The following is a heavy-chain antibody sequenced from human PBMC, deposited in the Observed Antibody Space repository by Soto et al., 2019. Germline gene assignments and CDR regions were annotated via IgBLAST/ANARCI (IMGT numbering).Heavy chain of an antibody. V-gene: IGHV3-23*01. CDR2: VSGSGVGT. J-gene: IGHJ4*02. CDR1: GFTFNTYG. Sequence: GGSLRLSRAASGFTFNTYGMTWVRQAPGKGLEWVSPVSGSGVGTYYADSVKGRFTISRVNSKNTMYLQMSNLRAEDTAVYFCARIGPYCGGDCYPDFDFWGLGTPVTVSS. D-gene: IGHD2-21*02. CDR3: ARIGPYCGGDCYPDFDF.